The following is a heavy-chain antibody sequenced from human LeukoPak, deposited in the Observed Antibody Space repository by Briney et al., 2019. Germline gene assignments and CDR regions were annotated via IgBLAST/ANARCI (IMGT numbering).Heavy chain of an antibody. D-gene: IGHD5-12*01. Sequence: ASVKVSCKASGYTFTSYYMHWVRQAPGQGLEWMGIINPSGGSTSYAQKFQGRVTISRDTSASTAYMELSSLRSEDTAVYYCARDHSGYDIFDYWGQGTLVTVSS. J-gene: IGHJ4*02. CDR1: GYTFTSYY. V-gene: IGHV1-46*01. CDR2: INPSGGST. CDR3: ARDHSGYDIFDY.